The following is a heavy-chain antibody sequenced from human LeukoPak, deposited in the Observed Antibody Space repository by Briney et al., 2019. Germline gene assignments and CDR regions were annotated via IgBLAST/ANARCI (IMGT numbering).Heavy chain of an antibody. J-gene: IGHJ3*01. CDR1: GGSITNYY. V-gene: IGHV4-4*07. Sequence: SETLSLTCTVSGGSITNYYWSWIRQPAGKGLEWIGRIYTGGTTNYNPSLKSRVTMSVDTSKNQFSLNLTSVTAADTAVYYCARGICSGGTCYSLGAFDFWGQGTMVTVSS. CDR2: IYTGGTT. CDR3: ARGICSGGTCYSLGAFDF. D-gene: IGHD2-15*01.